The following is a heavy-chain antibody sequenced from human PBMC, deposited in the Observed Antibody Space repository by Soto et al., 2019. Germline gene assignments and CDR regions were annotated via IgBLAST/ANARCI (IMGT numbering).Heavy chain of an antibody. CDR1: GFTFRSFA. CDR2: ISGSGGSK. Sequence: EVQLLESGGDLVQPGGSLRLSCAASGFTFRSFAMTWVRQAPGKGLEWVSGISGSGGSKYHSDTVKGRFTISRDNSKDTLSLQMNSLRVDDTAVYFCARISAGARSAFDFWGRGTEVSVSA. CDR3: ARISAGARSAFDF. J-gene: IGHJ3*01. D-gene: IGHD3-10*01. V-gene: IGHV3-23*01.